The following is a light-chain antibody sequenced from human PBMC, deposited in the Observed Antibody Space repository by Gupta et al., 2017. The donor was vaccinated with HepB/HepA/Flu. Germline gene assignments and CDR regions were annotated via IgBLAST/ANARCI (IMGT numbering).Light chain of an antibody. J-gene: IGKJ3*01. Sequence: IVMTQSPATLSVSPGERATLSCRASQSVSSNLAWYQQKPGQAPRLLVYGASTRATGIPARFSGSGSGTGFTLTISSLQSEDFAVYDCQQYNNWPLTFGPGTKVDIK. CDR3: QQYNNWPLT. CDR1: QSVSSN. V-gene: IGKV3-15*01. CDR2: GAS.